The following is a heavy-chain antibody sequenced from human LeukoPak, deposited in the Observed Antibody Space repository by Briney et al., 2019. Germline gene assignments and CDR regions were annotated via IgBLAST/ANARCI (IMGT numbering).Heavy chain of an antibody. D-gene: IGHD3-22*01. J-gene: IGHJ3*02. V-gene: IGHV1-2*02. CDR1: GYTFTGYY. Sequence: ASVKVSCKASGYTFTGYYIHWVRQAPGQGLEWMGWINPDSGGTNYAQKFQGGVTMTRDTSISTAYMELSSLRSEDTAVYYCAARVYYYDSSAFDIWGQGTMVTVSS. CDR2: INPDSGGT. CDR3: AARVYYYDSSAFDI.